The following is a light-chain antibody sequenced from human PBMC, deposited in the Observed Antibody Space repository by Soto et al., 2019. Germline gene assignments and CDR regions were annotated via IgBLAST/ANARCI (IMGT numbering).Light chain of an antibody. CDR2: SDN. CDR1: SSNIGSNT. V-gene: IGLV1-44*01. J-gene: IGLJ3*02. Sequence: QLVLTQPPSASATPGQRVTISCSGSSSNIGSNTVNWYQQLPGTAPKLLIYSDNQRPSGVPDRFSGSKSGSSASLAISGLQSEDEADYYCSTWDDSLNGRVFGGGTKLTVL. CDR3: STWDDSLNGRV.